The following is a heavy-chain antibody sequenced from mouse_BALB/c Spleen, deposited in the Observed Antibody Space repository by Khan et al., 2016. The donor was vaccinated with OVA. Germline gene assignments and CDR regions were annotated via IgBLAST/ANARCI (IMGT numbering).Heavy chain of an antibody. Sequence: QIQLVQSGPELKKPGETVKISCKASGYTFTDYSMQWVKQAPGKGLKWVGWINTETGEPTYADDFKGRFAFSLETSASTAHLQINNPKNEETATSFCTRKNYDRGWLYAMDYWGQGTSVTVSS. CDR2: INTETGEP. V-gene: IGHV9-2-1*01. CDR1: GYTFTDYS. J-gene: IGHJ4*01. CDR3: TRKNYDRGWLYAMDY. D-gene: IGHD2-4*01.